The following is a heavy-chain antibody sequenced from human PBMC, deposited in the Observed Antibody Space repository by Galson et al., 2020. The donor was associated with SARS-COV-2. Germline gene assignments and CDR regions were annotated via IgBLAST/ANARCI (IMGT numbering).Heavy chain of an antibody. Sequence: ASVKVSCKASGYTFTSYYMHWVRQAPGQGLEWMGIINPSGGSTSYAQKFQGRVTMTRDTSTSTVYMELSSLRSEDTAVYYCARAEGVTIVGVVIDYYYYGMDVWGQGTTVTVSS. J-gene: IGHJ6*02. V-gene: IGHV1-46*01. CDR1: GYTFTSYY. CDR2: INPSGGST. D-gene: IGHD3-3*01. CDR3: ARAEGVTIVGVVIDYYYYGMDV.